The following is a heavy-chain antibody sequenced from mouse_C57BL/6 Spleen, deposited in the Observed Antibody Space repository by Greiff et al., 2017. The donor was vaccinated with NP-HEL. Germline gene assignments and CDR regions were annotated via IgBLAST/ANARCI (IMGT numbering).Heavy chain of an antibody. Sequence: QVQLKQSGAELARPGASVKLSCKASGYTFTSYGISWVKQRTGQGLEWIGEIYPRSGNTYYNEKFKGKATLTADKSSSTAYMELRSLTSEDSAVYFCARDYDGYYGDAMDYWGQGTSVTVSS. CDR3: ARDYDGYYGDAMDY. J-gene: IGHJ4*01. V-gene: IGHV1-81*01. CDR2: IYPRSGNT. D-gene: IGHD2-3*01. CDR1: GYTFTSYG.